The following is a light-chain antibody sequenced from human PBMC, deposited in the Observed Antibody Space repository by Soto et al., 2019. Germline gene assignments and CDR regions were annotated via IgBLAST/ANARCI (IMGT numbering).Light chain of an antibody. V-gene: IGKV3-20*01. CDR2: GAS. CDR3: QQYGSSPPLIT. J-gene: IGKJ5*01. Sequence: EIVLTQSPGTLSLSPGERATLSCRASQSVSSSYLAWYQQKPGQAPRLLIYGASSRATGIPDRFSGSGSGTDFTLTISSLEPEDFAVYYCQQYGSSPPLITFGQGTRLEIK. CDR1: QSVSSSY.